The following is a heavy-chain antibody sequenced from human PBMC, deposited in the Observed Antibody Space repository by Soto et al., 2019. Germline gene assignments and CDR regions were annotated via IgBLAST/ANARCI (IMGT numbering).Heavy chain of an antibody. CDR1: GFTFSSYG. J-gene: IGHJ5*02. D-gene: IGHD6-19*01. Sequence: GGSLRLSCAASGFTFSSYGMHWVRQAPGKGLEWVAVISYDGSNKYYADSVKGRFTISRDNSKNTLYLQMNSLRAEDTAVYYCAKDHAVAGYNWFDPWGQGTLVTVSS. CDR2: ISYDGSNK. V-gene: IGHV3-30*18. CDR3: AKDHAVAGYNWFDP.